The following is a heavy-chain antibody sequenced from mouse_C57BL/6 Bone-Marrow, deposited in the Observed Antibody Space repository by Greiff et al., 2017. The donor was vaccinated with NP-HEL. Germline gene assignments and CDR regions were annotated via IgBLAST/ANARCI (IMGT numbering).Heavy chain of an antibody. CDR2: ISNGGGST. V-gene: IGHV5-12*01. CDR1: GFTFSDYY. J-gene: IGHJ4*01. D-gene: IGHD2-4*01. CDR3: ARAYDYDDAMDY. Sequence: EVHLVESGGGLVQPGGSLKLSCAASGFTFSDYYMYWVRQTPEKRLEWVAYISNGGGSTYYLDTVKGRFTISRDNAKNTLYLQMSRLKSEDTAMYYCARAYDYDDAMDYWGQGTSVTVSS.